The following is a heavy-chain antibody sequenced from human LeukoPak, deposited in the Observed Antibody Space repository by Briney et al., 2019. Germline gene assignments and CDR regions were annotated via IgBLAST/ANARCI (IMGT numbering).Heavy chain of an antibody. Sequence: SETLSLTCTVSGASISSGSYYWSWIRQPAGKGLEWIGRVYTSGSTNYNPSLKSRVNISLDTPKNQFSLKLSSVTAADTTVYYCARHKGMYNWNGLEYWGQGTLVTVSS. CDR2: VYTSGST. J-gene: IGHJ4*02. D-gene: IGHD1-1*01. CDR1: GASISSGSYY. V-gene: IGHV4-61*02. CDR3: ARHKGMYNWNGLEY.